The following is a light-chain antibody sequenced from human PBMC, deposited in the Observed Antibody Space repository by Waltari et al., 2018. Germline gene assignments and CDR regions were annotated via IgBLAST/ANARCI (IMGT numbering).Light chain of an antibody. CDR1: NLGNQY. CDR3: QAWDTTTVV. CDR2: YDS. J-gene: IGLJ2*01. V-gene: IGLV3-1*01. Sequence: SYELTQPPSVSVSPGQTASITCSGDNLGNQYASWYQQKPGQSPVLVIFYDSKRPSGIPERFSGYNSGNTATLTISGTQAMDEADYYCQAWDTTTVVFGGGTKVTVL.